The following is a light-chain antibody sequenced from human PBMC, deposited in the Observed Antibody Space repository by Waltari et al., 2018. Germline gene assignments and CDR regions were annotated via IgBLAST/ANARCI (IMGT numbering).Light chain of an antibody. CDR1: NSDVGSYNF. CDR3: SSYTTSRTYV. J-gene: IGLJ1*01. V-gene: IGLV2-14*01. Sequence: QSALTQPAAVSGSPGQSITISCTGTNSDVGSYNFVSWYQQHPGEAPKLMIFEVTNRHLGVSNRCACSKSGNTASLTISELQGEDEADYYCSSYTTSRTYVFGTGTKVTVL. CDR2: EVT.